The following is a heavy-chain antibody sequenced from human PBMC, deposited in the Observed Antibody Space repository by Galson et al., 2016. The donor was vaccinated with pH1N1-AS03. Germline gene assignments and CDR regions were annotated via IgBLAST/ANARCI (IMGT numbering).Heavy chain of an antibody. D-gene: IGHD5-12*01. CDR1: GFTFSSYW. Sequence: SLRLSCAASGFTFSSYWMHWVRHLPGKGLVWVSGIDSDGSNTYYADSVRGRFTNSRDNAFNSLYLQMNSLRVDDTAVYFCTRSAPRGGHEPFDYWGPGTLVTVSS. CDR3: TRSAPRGGHEPFDY. CDR2: IDSDGSNT. V-gene: IGHV3-74*01. J-gene: IGHJ4*02.